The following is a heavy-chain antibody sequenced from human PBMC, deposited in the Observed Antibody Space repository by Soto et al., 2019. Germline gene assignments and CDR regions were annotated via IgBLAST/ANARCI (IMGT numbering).Heavy chain of an antibody. CDR3: AKGGHIVVVTTVLY. CDR2: ISYDGSNK. Sequence: GGSLRLSCAASGFTFSSYGMHWVRQAPGKGLEWVAVISYDGSNKYYADSVKGRFTISRDNSKNTLYLQMNSLRAEDTAVYYCAKGGHIVVVTTVLYWGQGTLVTVSS. J-gene: IGHJ4*02. V-gene: IGHV3-30*18. CDR1: GFTFSSYG. D-gene: IGHD2-21*02.